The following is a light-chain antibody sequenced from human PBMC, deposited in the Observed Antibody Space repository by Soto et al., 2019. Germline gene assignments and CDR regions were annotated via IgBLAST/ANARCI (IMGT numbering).Light chain of an antibody. J-gene: IGKJ1*01. V-gene: IGKV3-15*01. Sequence: EIMMKQSPATLALKTGERATLSCRASQSISGKLAWYQHRPGQSPRLLIYDASIRATGIPARFSGSGSGTVFTLNISSLQSEDFALYYCQQYNNWPPWTFGQGAKVDI. CDR1: QSISGK. CDR3: QQYNNWPPWT. CDR2: DAS.